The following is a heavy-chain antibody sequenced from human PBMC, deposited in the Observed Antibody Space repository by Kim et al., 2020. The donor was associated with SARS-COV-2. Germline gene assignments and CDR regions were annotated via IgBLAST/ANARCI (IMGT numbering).Heavy chain of an antibody. CDR1: GFTFSNYA. CDR2: VDFSGGPT. V-gene: IGHV3-23*01. CDR3: VRRDCSGGTCYFFDY. D-gene: IGHD2-15*01. J-gene: IGHJ4*02. Sequence: GGSLRLSCTASGFTFSNYAMNWVRQAPGKGLEWVANVDFSGGPTNYADSVKGRFTISRNNPKNTVDLQMSSLRGEDTAIYYCVRRDCSGGTCYFFDYWGQRTLVTVSS.